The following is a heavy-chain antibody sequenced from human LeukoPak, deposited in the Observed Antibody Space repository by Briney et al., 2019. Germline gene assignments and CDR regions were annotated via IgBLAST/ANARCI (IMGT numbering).Heavy chain of an antibody. J-gene: IGHJ4*02. CDR1: GFTFSSYA. CDR3: ARESRAGYDYVWESYRYTGLDY. CDR2: ISSSGSTI. Sequence: GSLRLSCAASGFTFSSYAMSWVRQAPGKGLEWVSYISSSGSTIYYADSVKGRFTISRDNAKNSLYLQMNSLRAEDTAVYYCARESRAGYDYVWESYRYTGLDYWGQGTLVTVSS. V-gene: IGHV3-48*04. D-gene: IGHD3-16*02.